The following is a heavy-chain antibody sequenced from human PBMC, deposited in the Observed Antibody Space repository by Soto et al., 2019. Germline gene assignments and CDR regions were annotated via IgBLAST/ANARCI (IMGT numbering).Heavy chain of an antibody. CDR1: GFTFSSYG. J-gene: IGHJ4*02. Sequence: QVQLVESGGGVVQPGNSLRLSCAASGFTFSSYGMHWVRQPPGKGLEWVAGISYDGSNEHYADSVKGRFAISRDNSKITVYLQRNSLKAEDTAVYYCAKDTYYHDSTGYYVFDYWGQGTLVTVSS. CDR3: AKDTYYHDSTGYYVFDY. D-gene: IGHD3-22*01. V-gene: IGHV3-30*18. CDR2: ISYDGSNE.